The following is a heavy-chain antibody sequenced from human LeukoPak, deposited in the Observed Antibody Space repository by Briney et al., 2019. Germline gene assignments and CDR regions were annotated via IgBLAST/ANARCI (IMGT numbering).Heavy chain of an antibody. CDR2: IYYSGST. CDR1: GGSISSYY. D-gene: IGHD5-12*01. Sequence: PSETLSLTCTVSGGSISSYYWSWIRQPPGKGLEWIGYIYYSGSTNYNPSLKSRVTISVDTSKNQFSLKLSSVTAADTAVYYCARDASGYDSGYWGQGTLVTVPS. CDR3: ARDASGYDSGY. V-gene: IGHV4-59*12. J-gene: IGHJ4*02.